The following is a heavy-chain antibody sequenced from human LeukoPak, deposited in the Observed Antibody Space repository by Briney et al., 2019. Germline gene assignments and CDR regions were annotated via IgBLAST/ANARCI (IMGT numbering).Heavy chain of an antibody. J-gene: IGHJ5*02. CDR3: ARSDILTGNWFDP. CDR1: GGSISSYY. Sequence: SETLSLTCTVSGGSISSYYWSWIRQPPGKGLEWIGYIYYSGSTNYNPSLKSRVTISVDTSKNQSSLKLSSVTAADTAVYYCARSDILTGNWFDPWGQGTLVTVSS. D-gene: IGHD3-9*01. V-gene: IGHV4-59*01. CDR2: IYYSGST.